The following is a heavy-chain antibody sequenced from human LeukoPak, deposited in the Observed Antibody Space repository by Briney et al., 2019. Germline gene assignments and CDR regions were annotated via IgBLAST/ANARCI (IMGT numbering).Heavy chain of an antibody. CDR1: GFTFRSYA. J-gene: IGHJ1*01. V-gene: IGHV3-23*01. D-gene: IGHD3-22*01. CDR3: AKERSGGRITMIVSGDFQH. CDR2: ISGSGGST. Sequence: PGGSLRLSCAASGFTFRSYAMIWVHQAPGKGLEWVSAISGSGGSTYYADSVKGRFTISRDNSKNTLYLQMNSLRAEDTAVYYCAKERSGGRITMIVSGDFQHWGQGTLVTVSS.